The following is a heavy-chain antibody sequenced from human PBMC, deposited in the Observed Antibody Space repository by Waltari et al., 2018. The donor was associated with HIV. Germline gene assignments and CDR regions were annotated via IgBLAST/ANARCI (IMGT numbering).Heavy chain of an antibody. D-gene: IGHD2-2*01. Sequence: EVQLVESGGGVVRPGGSLRLSCAASRFTFDDYGMTWVRQAPGKGWEGVGGIDWSCSSTSYADSVKGRFTISRDNARNSLYLQMNSLRAEDTALYHCCRGAYQWFYPWGQGTLVTVSS. CDR2: IDWSCSST. J-gene: IGHJ5*02. V-gene: IGHV3-20*01. CDR1: RFTFDDYG. CDR3: CRGAYQWFYP.